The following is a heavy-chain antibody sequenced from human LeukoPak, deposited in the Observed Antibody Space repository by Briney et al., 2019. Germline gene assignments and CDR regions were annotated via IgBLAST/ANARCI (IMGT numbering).Heavy chain of an antibody. CDR3: ARRRITIFGVVICNWFDP. J-gene: IGHJ5*02. Sequence: SETLSLTCAVYGGSFSGYYWSWIRQPPGKGLEWIGEINHSGSTNYNPSLKSRVTISVDTSKNQFSLKLSSVTAADTAVYYCARRRITIFGVVICNWFDPWGQGTLVTVSS. D-gene: IGHD3-3*01. V-gene: IGHV4-34*01. CDR1: GGSFSGYY. CDR2: INHSGST.